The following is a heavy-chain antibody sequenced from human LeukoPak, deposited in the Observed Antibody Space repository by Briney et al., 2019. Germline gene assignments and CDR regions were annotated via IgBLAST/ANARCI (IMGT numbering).Heavy chain of an antibody. Sequence: ASVKVSCKASGYTFTGYYMHWVRQAPGQGLEWMGWINPNSGGTNYSQKFQGWVTMTRDTSISTAYMELSRLRSDDTAVYYCARAVREKQYNWFDRWGQGTLVTVSS. CDR3: ARAVREKQYNWFDR. V-gene: IGHV1-2*04. CDR2: INPNSGGT. CDR1: GYTFTGYY. D-gene: IGHD3-10*01. J-gene: IGHJ5*02.